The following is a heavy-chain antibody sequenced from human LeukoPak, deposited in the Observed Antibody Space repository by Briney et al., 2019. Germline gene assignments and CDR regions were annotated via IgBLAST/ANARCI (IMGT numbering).Heavy chain of an antibody. V-gene: IGHV3-49*03. D-gene: IGHD2-2*02. J-gene: IGHJ5*02. CDR2: IRSKAYGGTT. Sequence: GALRLSCTASGFTFGDYAMSWFRQAPGEGLEWVGFIRSKAYGGTTEYAASVKGRFTISRDDSKSIAYLQMNSLKTGDTAVYYCTRKYQLLYEFWFDPWGQGTLVTVSS. CDR3: TRKYQLLYEFWFDP. CDR1: GFTFGDYA.